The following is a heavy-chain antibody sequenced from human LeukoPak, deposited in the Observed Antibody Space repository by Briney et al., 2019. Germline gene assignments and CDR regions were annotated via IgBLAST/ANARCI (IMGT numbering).Heavy chain of an antibody. CDR1: GFTFSSYA. CDR3: ARDQGILTGDYYYGMDV. Sequence: GRSLRLFCAASGFTFSSYAMHWVRQAPGKGLEGVAVISYDGSNKYYADSVKGRFTISRDNSKNTLYLQMNSLRAEDTAVYYCARDQGILTGDYYYGMDVWGKGTTVTVSS. V-gene: IGHV3-30*04. D-gene: IGHD3-9*01. J-gene: IGHJ6*04. CDR2: ISYDGSNK.